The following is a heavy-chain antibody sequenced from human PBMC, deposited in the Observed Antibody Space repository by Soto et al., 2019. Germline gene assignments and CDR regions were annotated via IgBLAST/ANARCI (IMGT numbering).Heavy chain of an antibody. Sequence: PTLVNPTEPLTLTCTVSGFSLTTGKMGLSWIRQPPVKALEWLAHIFSDNERSYSTSLQGRLTISKDTSGSQVVLSMTNVDPVDTATYYCARMNVDSYQFYYAMDVWGQGITVTVSS. V-gene: IGHV2-26*01. CDR1: GFSLTTGKMG. J-gene: IGHJ6*02. D-gene: IGHD4-17*01. CDR2: IFSDNER. CDR3: ARMNVDSYQFYYAMDV.